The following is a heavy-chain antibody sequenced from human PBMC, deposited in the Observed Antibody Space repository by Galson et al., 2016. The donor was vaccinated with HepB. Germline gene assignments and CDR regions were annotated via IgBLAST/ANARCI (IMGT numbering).Heavy chain of an antibody. Sequence: SVKVSCKASGNTSTTYFIHWVRQAPGQGLAWMGMFSPSDGSTNYAQKFQGRITMTRDTSTSTVYMELSSLRYEDTAVYFCARDPDDYGDYCFDYWGQGTLVTVSS. CDR1: GNTSTTYF. CDR3: ARDPDDYGDYCFDY. V-gene: IGHV1-46*01. D-gene: IGHD4-17*01. CDR2: FSPSDGST. J-gene: IGHJ4*02.